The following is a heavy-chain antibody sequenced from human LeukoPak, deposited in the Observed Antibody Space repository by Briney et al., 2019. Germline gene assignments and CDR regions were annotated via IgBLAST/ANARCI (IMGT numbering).Heavy chain of an antibody. V-gene: IGHV3-33*01. CDR2: IWYDGSKK. Sequence: PGGSLRLSCAASGFTFSSYGMHWVRQAPGKGLEWVAVIWYDGSKKYYADSVKGRFTISRDNSKNTLYLQMNSLRAEDTAVYYCARDGPYNWNYIDCWGQGTLVTVSS. J-gene: IGHJ4*02. CDR3: ARDGPYNWNYIDC. CDR1: GFTFSSYG. D-gene: IGHD1-20*01.